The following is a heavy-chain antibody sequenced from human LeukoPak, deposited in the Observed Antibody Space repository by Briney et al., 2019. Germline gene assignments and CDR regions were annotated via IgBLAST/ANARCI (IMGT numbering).Heavy chain of an antibody. CDR3: ARIGYCSSTSCYRGRFDY. CDR2: INHSGST. D-gene: IGHD2-2*01. Sequence: PSETLSLTCTVSGGSISNYYWSWIRQPPGKGLEWIGEINHSGSTNYNPSLKSRVTISVDTSKNQFSLKLSSVTAADTAVYYCARIGYCSSTSCYRGRFDYWGQGTLVTVSS. V-gene: IGHV4-34*01. J-gene: IGHJ4*02. CDR1: GGSISNYY.